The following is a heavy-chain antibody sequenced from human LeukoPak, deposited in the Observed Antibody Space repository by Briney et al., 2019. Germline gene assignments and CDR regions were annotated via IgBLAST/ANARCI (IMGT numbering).Heavy chain of an antibody. D-gene: IGHD3-3*01. CDR3: TTVRGLEWSFHY. J-gene: IGHJ4*02. V-gene: IGHV3-23*01. Sequence: GGSLRLSCAASGFTFSSHAMSWVRQAPGKGLEWVSAISGSGGSTYYADSVKGRFTISRDNSKNTLYLQMNSLKTEDTAVYYCTTVRGLEWSFHYWGQGTLVTVSS. CDR2: ISGSGGST. CDR1: GFTFSSHA.